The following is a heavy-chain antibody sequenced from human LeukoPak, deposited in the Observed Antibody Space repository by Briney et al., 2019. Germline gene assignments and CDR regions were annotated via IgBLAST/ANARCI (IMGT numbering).Heavy chain of an antibody. J-gene: IGHJ3*02. Sequence: ASVKVSCKASGHTFTDYYMHWVRQAPGQGLEWMGWISPTSGGTNYAKKFQGRVTMTRDTSISTAYLDLSSLISDDTAVYYCARDGTFDIWGQGTMVTVSS. CDR2: ISPTSGGT. CDR3: ARDGTFDI. V-gene: IGHV1-2*02. CDR1: GHTFTDYY.